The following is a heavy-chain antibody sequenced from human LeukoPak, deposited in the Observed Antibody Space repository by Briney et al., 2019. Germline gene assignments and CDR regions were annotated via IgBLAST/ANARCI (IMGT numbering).Heavy chain of an antibody. J-gene: IGHJ2*01. Sequence: SETLSLTCTVSGGSISSYYWSWIRQPPGKGLEWIGYIYYSGSTNYNPSLKSRVTISVDTSKNQFPLKLSSVTAADTAVYYCARDPSFYDILTGYRTNWYFDLWGRGTLVTVSS. CDR2: IYYSGST. D-gene: IGHD3-9*01. V-gene: IGHV4-59*01. CDR3: ARDPSFYDILTGYRTNWYFDL. CDR1: GGSISSYY.